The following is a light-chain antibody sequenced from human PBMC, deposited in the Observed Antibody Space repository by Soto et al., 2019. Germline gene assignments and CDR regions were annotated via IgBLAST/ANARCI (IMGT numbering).Light chain of an antibody. J-gene: IGKJ4*01. CDR1: QSISSY. CDR3: QQSYSTPLT. V-gene: IGKV1-39*01. Sequence: DIQMTQSPSSLSASVGDRVTITCRASQSISSYLDWYQQKPGKAPTLLIYAASSMHSGVPSRFSGSGSGTDFTLTISSLQPEDFATYYCQQSYSTPLTCGGGTKVDIK. CDR2: AAS.